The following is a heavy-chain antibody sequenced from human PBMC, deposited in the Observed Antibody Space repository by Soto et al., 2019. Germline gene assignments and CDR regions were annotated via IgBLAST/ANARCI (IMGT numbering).Heavy chain of an antibody. CDR3: TGEVASGY. D-gene: IGHD2-8*02. J-gene: IGHJ4*02. CDR2: ISRDGGTK. Sequence: QVQLVESGGGVVQPGRSLRLSCAVSGFTVSTYGRHWVRQAPGKGLEWVAVISRDGGTKYYADSVKGRFTISRDNSRNRLFLEMNRLRGDDMAVYYCTGEVASGYWGQGTLVTVSS. CDR1: GFTVSTYG. V-gene: IGHV3-30*03.